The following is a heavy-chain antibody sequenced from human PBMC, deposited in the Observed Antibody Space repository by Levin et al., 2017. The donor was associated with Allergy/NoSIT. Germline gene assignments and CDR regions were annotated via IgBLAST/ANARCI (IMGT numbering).Heavy chain of an antibody. D-gene: IGHD6-19*01. V-gene: IGHV4-59*01. CDR2: IYYSGST. J-gene: IGHJ4*02. Sequence: SCNVSGGSISSFYWSWIRQPPGKAMEWIGYIYYSGSTDYNPSLKSRVTISVDTSKNQFSLQLTSVTAADTAVYYCARKSSSGWFYFDYWGQGTLVTVSS. CDR1: GGSISSFY. CDR3: ARKSSSGWFYFDY.